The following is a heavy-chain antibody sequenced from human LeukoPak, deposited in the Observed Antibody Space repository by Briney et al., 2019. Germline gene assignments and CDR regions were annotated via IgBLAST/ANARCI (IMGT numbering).Heavy chain of an antibody. CDR2: ISAYIGNT. D-gene: IGHD1-1*01. CDR3: ARSGGYNWNDDFDY. V-gene: IGHV1-18*01. J-gene: IGHJ4*02. CDR1: GYTFTSYG. Sequence: ASVKVSCEASGYTFTSYGFSWVRQAPGQGLEWMGWISAYIGNTNYAQKLQGRVTMTTDTSTSTAYMELRSLRSDDTAVYYCARSGGYNWNDDFDYWGQGTLVTVSS.